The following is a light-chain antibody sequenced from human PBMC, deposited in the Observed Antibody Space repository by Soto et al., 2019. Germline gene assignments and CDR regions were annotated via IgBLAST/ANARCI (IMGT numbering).Light chain of an antibody. CDR1: QSVSSY. CDR2: DAS. J-gene: IGKJ1*01. CDR3: QQRSDWPLT. Sequence: EIVLTQSPATLSLSPGERATISCRASQSVSSYFAWYQQKPGQAPRLLIYDASNRATGIPARFSGSGSGTDFTLPISSLEPEDFAVYYCQQRSDWPLTFGQGTKVEIK. V-gene: IGKV3-11*01.